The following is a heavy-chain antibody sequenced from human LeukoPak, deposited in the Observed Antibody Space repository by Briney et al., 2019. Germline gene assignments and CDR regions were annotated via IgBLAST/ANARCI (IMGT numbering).Heavy chain of an antibody. CDR3: ARGGWLQFGAFDI. V-gene: IGHV4-59*01. Sequence: SETLSLTCTVSGGSISTYYWSWIRQPPGKGLEWFGYIYSGSTNYNPSLKGRVTISVDTSKNQFSLNLSSLTVADTAVYYCARGGWLQFGAFDIWGQGTMVTVPS. CDR1: GGSISTYY. J-gene: IGHJ3*02. D-gene: IGHD5-24*01. CDR2: IYSGST.